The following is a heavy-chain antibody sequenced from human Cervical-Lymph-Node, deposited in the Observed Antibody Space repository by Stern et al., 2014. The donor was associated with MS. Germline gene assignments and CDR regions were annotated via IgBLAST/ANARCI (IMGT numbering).Heavy chain of an antibody. J-gene: IGHJ6*02. CDR1: GGTFSSYA. CDR3: ARDDVVVVAATNSAYYYYYGMDV. Sequence: QVQLVESGAEVKKPGSSVKVSCKASGGTFSSYAISWVRQAPGQGLEWMGGLIPIFGIANNAQKFQGRVTIAADESASTANMELSSLRSEDTAVYYCARDDVVVVAATNSAYYYYYGMDVWGQGTTVTVSS. V-gene: IGHV1-69*01. D-gene: IGHD2-15*01. CDR2: LIPIFGIA.